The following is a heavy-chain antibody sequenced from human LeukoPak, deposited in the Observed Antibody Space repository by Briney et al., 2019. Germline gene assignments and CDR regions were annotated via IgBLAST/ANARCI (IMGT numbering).Heavy chain of an antibody. D-gene: IGHD3-9*01. CDR3: ARGAPDYDVLTGYPRYHYYFGMDV. CDR1: GYTFINYY. CDR2: ISPSGGRT. V-gene: IGHV1-46*01. J-gene: IGHJ6*02. Sequence: ASVKVSCKASGYTFINYYMHWVRQAPGQGLEWMGIISPSGGRTSYAQKFQGRVTMTRDTSTSTVHMEVSSLGFEDTAVYYCARGAPDYDVLTGYPRYHYYFGMDVWGQGTTVTVSS.